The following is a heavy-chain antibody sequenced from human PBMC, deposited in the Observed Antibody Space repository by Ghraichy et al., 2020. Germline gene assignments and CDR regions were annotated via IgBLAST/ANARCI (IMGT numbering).Heavy chain of an antibody. V-gene: IGHV4-34*01. CDR1: GGSFSGYY. J-gene: IGHJ4*02. CDR2: INHSGST. D-gene: IGHD3-10*01. CDR3: ARVRA. Sequence: GSLRLSCAVYGGSFSGYYWSWIRQPPGKGLEWIGEINHSGSTNYNPSLKSRVTISVDTSKNQFSLKLSSVTAADTAVYYCARVRAWGQGILVTVSS.